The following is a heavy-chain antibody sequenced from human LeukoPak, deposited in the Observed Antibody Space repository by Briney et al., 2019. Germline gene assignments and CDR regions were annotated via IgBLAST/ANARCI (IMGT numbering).Heavy chain of an antibody. CDR2: INHSGST. D-gene: IGHD3-22*01. J-gene: IGHJ4*02. CDR1: GGSFSGYY. Sequence: PSETLSLTCAVYGGSFSGYYWSWIRQAPGKGLEWIGEINHSGSTNYNPSLKSRVTISLDTSKNQFSRKLTSVTAADTAVYYCAREKTYYDSIGNYYGGVFDYWGQGTLVTVSS. V-gene: IGHV4-34*01. CDR3: AREKTYYDSIGNYYGGVFDY.